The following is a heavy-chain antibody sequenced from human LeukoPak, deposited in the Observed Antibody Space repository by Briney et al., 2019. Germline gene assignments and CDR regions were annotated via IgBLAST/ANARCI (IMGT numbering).Heavy chain of an antibody. V-gene: IGHV4-38-2*02. Sequence: SETLSLTCAVSGYPISSGYYWGWIRQPPGKGLEWIGSIYHSGSTYYNPSLKSRVTISVDTSKNQFSLKLSSVTAADTAVYYCAGEDMVRGVIIYYYGMDVWGKGTTVTVSS. CDR2: IYHSGST. J-gene: IGHJ6*04. CDR1: GYPISSGYY. D-gene: IGHD3-10*01. CDR3: AGEDMVRGVIIYYYGMDV.